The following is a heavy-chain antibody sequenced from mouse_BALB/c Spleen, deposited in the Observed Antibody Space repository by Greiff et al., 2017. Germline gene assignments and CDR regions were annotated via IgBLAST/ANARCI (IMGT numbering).Heavy chain of an antibody. J-gene: IGHJ1*01. V-gene: IGHV3-8*02. CDR1: GDSITSGY. CDR3: ARYEGWLLRDWYFDV. D-gene: IGHD2-3*01. CDR2: ISYSGST. Sequence: VQLKESGPSLVKPSQTLSLTCSVTGDSITSGYWNWIRKFPGNKLEYMGYISYSGSTYYNPSLKSRISITRDTSKNQYYLQLNSVTTEDTATYYCARYEGWLLRDWYFDVWGAGTTVTVSS.